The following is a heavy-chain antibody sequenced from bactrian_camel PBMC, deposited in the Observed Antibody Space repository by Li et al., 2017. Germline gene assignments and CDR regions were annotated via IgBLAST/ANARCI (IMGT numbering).Heavy chain of an antibody. V-gene: IGHV3S40*01. CDR2: INAGGSI. J-gene: IGHJ7*01. CDR1: GFTFSNYD. D-gene: IGHD4*01. Sequence: QLVESGGGSVQAGGSLRLSCAASGFTFSNYDMSWVRQAPGKGLEWVAAINAGGSINAADSVKARFTISRDNTKNTVYLQMNSLKPEDTATYYCKSEPTFDSDYDVRACNREYWGKGTQVTVS.